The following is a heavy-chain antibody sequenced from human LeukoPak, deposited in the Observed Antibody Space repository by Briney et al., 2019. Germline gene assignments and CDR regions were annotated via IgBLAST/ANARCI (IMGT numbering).Heavy chain of an antibody. CDR3: TADGGPLFDY. Sequence: GGCLRLSCGASGFSFSSYWMSWVRQAPGKGLEWVANIKQDGSEKYYVDSVKGRFPISRDNAKNSLHLQMNSLRADDMAVYYCTADGGPLFDYWGQGTLATVSS. CDR2: IKQDGSEK. D-gene: IGHD3-16*01. V-gene: IGHV3-7*02. J-gene: IGHJ4*02. CDR1: GFSFSSYW.